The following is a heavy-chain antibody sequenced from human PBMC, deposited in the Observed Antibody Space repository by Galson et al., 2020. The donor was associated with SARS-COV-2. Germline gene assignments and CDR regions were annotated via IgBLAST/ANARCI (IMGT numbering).Heavy chain of an antibody. CDR3: LREEGFAAFDY. D-gene: IGHD2-15*01. V-gene: IGHV3-30*09. CDR2: ASGDGNTK. CDR1: GFTFSSYS. Sequence: TGGSLRLSCAASGFTFSSYSIHWVRQAPGKGLEWVAVASGDGNTKFYADSVQGRFAVSRDNSKNTLYLYLSSLRPEDTAVYYCLREEGFAAFDYWGQGTLVTVSS. J-gene: IGHJ4*02.